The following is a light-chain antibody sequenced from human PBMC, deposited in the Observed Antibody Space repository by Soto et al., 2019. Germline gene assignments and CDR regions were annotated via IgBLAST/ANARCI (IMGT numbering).Light chain of an antibody. CDR3: SSYTSRSTRV. CDR2: EVT. J-gene: IGLJ3*02. Sequence: QSVLTQPASVSGSPGQSITISCTGTSSDVGGYNYVSWYQQHPGKAPKLMIYEVTNRLSGVSNRFSGSKSGNTASLTISGLQAEDEADYYCSSYTSRSTRVFGGGTKLTVL. V-gene: IGLV2-14*01. CDR1: SSDVGGYNY.